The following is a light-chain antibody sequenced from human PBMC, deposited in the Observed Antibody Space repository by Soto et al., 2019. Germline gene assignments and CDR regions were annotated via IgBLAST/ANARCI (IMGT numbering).Light chain of an antibody. CDR1: QSVSSSY. Sequence: EIVLKQSPGTLSLSPGERATLSCRASQSVSSSYLAWYQQKPGQPPRLLIYGASTRATGIPARFSGSGSGTEFALTISSLQSEDFAVYYCQQCNNWPRTFGQGTKVDIK. V-gene: IGKV3-15*01. CDR2: GAS. J-gene: IGKJ1*01. CDR3: QQCNNWPRT.